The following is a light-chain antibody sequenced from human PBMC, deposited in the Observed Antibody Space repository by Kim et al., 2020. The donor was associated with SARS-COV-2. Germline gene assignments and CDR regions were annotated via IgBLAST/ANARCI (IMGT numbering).Light chain of an antibody. Sequence: GSVGDRVTITCRARQGISSNLALFQQKTGKVPKRQIYNAYSLESGVTSRFSGSGCGKEFTLTISSLQAEDFATYDYLQHKSYPLTFGGGTKVDIK. CDR1: QGISSN. CDR2: NAY. V-gene: IGKV1-17*03. CDR3: LQHKSYPLT. J-gene: IGKJ4*01.